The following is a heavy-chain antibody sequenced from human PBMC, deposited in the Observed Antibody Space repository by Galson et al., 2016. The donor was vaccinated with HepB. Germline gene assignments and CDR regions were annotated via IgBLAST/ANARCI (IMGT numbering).Heavy chain of an antibody. D-gene: IGHD5-24*01. CDR2: ISSTGSSS. J-gene: IGHJ4*02. CDR3: ARGPRWLQLGYDFDY. CDR1: GFDFRRYA. Sequence: SLRLSCAASGFDFRRYAMNWVRQAPGKGLQWLSYISSTGSSSYYADSVKGRLTVSRDNGRSSLFLQLDDLRDEDTAIYYCARGPRWLQLGYDFDYWGQGVLVTVSS. V-gene: IGHV3-48*02.